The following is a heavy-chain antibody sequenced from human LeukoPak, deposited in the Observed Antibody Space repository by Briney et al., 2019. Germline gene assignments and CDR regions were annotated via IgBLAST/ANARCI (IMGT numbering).Heavy chain of an antibody. CDR1: GFTFSSYW. CDR2: IKQDGSEK. J-gene: IGHJ6*03. CDR3: ARDQGSGINYYYYYMDV. D-gene: IGHD3-10*01. Sequence: GGSLRLSCAASGFTFSSYWMSWVRQAPGKGLEWVANIKQDGSEKYYVDSVKGRFTISRDNAKNSLYLQMNSLRAEDTVVYYCARDQGSGINYYYYYMDVWGKGTTVTVSS. V-gene: IGHV3-7*01.